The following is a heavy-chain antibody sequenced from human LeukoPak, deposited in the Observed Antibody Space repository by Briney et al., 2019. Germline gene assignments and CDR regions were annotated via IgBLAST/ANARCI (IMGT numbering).Heavy chain of an antibody. CDR1: GFTFSDYY. CDR3: AGGRYDFWSGMGVKYYYYGMDV. J-gene: IGHJ6*02. D-gene: IGHD3-3*01. Sequence: GGSLRLSCAASGFTFSDYYMSWIRQAPGKGLEWVSYISSSGGTIYYADSVKGRFTISRYNAKNSSYLQMNSLRAEDTAVYYCAGGRYDFWSGMGVKYYYYGMDVWGQGTTVTVSS. V-gene: IGHV3-11*01. CDR2: ISSSGGTI.